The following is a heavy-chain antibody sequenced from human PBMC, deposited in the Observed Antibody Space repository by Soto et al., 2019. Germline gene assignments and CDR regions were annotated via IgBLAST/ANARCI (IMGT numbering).Heavy chain of an antibody. Sequence: GASVKVSCKASGGTFSSYTISWVRQAPGQGLEWMGRIIPILGIANYAQKFQGRVTITADKSTSTAYMELSSLRSEDTAVYYCARDDDSRGYSSSWYRSSPAGNWFDPWGQGTLVTVSS. V-gene: IGHV1-69*04. J-gene: IGHJ5*02. CDR2: IIPILGIA. CDR1: GGTFSSYT. D-gene: IGHD6-13*01. CDR3: ARDDDSRGYSSSWYRSSPAGNWFDP.